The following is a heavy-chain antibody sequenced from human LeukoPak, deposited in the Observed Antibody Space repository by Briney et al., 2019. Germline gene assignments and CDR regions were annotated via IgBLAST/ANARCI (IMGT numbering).Heavy chain of an antibody. D-gene: IGHD1-26*01. CDR3: ARGEGWEPPDAFDI. CDR1: GGTFSSYA. Sequence: ASVKVSCKASGGTFSSYAISWVRQAPGQGLEWMGGIIPIFGTANYAQKFQGRVTITADESTSTAYMELSSLRSDDTAVYYCARGEGWEPPDAFDIWGQGTMVTVSS. J-gene: IGHJ3*02. CDR2: IIPIFGTA. V-gene: IGHV1-69*13.